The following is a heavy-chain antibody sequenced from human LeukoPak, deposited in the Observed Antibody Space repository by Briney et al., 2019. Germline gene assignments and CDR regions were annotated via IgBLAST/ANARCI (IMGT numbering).Heavy chain of an antibody. CDR2: IYYSGST. J-gene: IGHJ4*02. CDR1: GGSISSGGYY. V-gene: IGHV4-31*03. D-gene: IGHD5-12*01. Sequence: PSQTLSLTCTVSGGSISSGGYYWSWIRQHPGKGLEWIGYIYYSGSTYYNPSLKSRVTISVDTSKNQFSLKLSSVTAADTAVYYCARDNPKVPRKRGYSGYDWEEGFDYWGQGTLVTVSS. CDR3: ARDNPKVPRKRGYSGYDWEEGFDY.